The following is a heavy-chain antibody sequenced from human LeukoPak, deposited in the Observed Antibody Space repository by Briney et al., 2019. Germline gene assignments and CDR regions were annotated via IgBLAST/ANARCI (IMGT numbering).Heavy chain of an antibody. CDR2: INPSGGST. V-gene: IGHV1-46*01. CDR1: GGTFSSYA. Sequence: GASVKVSCKASGGTFSSYAVTWVRQAPGQGLEWMGIINPSGGSTSYAQKFQGRVTMTRDTSTSTVYMELSSLRSEDTAVYYCARTYYDSSGYPHFDYWGQGTLVTVSS. CDR3: ARTYYDSSGYPHFDY. D-gene: IGHD3-22*01. J-gene: IGHJ4*02.